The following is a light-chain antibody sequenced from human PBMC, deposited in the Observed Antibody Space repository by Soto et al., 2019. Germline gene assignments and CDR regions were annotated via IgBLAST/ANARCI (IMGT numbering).Light chain of an antibody. V-gene: IGKV1-5*03. CDR2: KAS. J-gene: IGKJ2*01. Sequence: DIQMTQSPSTLSASVGDRVTITCRASQSISSWLAWYQQKPGKAPNLLIYKASTLESGVTSRFSGSGSGTEFTLTISSLQPDDFATYYCQQYNDISGTFGQGTKLEIK. CDR3: QQYNDISGT. CDR1: QSISSW.